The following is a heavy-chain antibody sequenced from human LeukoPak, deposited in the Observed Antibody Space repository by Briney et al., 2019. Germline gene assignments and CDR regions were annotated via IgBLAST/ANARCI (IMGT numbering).Heavy chain of an antibody. Sequence: GGSLRLSCGASGFTFSSYWMTWVRQAPGKGLEWVANMNEDGSEEYYVDSVKGRFTVSSDNAKNSLYLQMNSLRAEDTAVYYCARTLRTFNWFDPWGQGTLVTVSS. CDR1: GFTFSSYW. CDR3: ARTLRTFNWFDP. J-gene: IGHJ5*02. V-gene: IGHV3-7*01. D-gene: IGHD3-16*01. CDR2: MNEDGSEE.